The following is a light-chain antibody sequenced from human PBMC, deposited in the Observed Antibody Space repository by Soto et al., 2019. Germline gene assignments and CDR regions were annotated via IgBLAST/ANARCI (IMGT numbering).Light chain of an antibody. V-gene: IGKV3-11*01. CDR2: DAS. CDR1: QSVSSY. Sequence: ESVLTQSPATLSLSPGEIATLSCRASQSVSSYLAWYQQKPGQAPRLLIYDASNRATGIPARFSGRRSGTDCTLTIIGLEPEDFAIYYCKQRSNSPQVTFGGGTKVEIK. CDR3: KQRSNSPQVT. J-gene: IGKJ4*01.